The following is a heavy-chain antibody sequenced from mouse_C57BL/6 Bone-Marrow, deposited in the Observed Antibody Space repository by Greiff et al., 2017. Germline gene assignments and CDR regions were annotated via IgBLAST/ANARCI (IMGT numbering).Heavy chain of an antibody. CDR2: IDPSDSNT. D-gene: IGHD2-1*01. V-gene: IGHV1-69*01. CDR3: ARHRRWYDV. J-gene: IGHJ1*03. CDR1: GYTFTSYW. Sequence: QVQLQQPGAELVMPGASVKLSCKASGYTFTSYWMHWVKQRPGQGLEWIGEIDPSDSNTNYNQKFKGKSTLTVDKSSSTAYMQLSSLTSEDSAVYYWARHRRWYDVWGTGTTVTVSS.